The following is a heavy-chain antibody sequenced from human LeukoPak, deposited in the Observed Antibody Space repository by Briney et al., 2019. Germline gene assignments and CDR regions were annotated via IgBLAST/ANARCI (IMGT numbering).Heavy chain of an antibody. D-gene: IGHD3-9*01. CDR1: GYTFSGYY. CDR2: TNPNTGGT. CDR3: ARVVDILTGHDTALDY. V-gene: IGHV1-2*02. J-gene: IGHJ4*02. Sequence: ASVKVSCKASGYTFSGYYIHWVRQAPGQGLEWMGWTNPNTGGTNFAQNFQGRVTMTTVTSISTAYMELSRLRSDDTAVYYCARVVDILTGHDTALDYWGQGTLVTVSS.